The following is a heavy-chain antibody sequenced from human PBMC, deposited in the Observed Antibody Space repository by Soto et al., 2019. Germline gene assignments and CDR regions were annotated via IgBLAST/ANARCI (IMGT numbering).Heavy chain of an antibody. V-gene: IGHV4-31*03. Sequence: PSETLSLTCTVSGGSISSDGYYWTWIRQHPRKGLEWMGYIYYSGSTYYNPSLKSRLAMSVDTSKNQFSLTLTSVTAADTAVYFCARDDCSADTCFLDYWGQGTLLTVSS. CDR1: GGSISSDGYY. CDR3: ARDDCSADTCFLDY. D-gene: IGHD2-15*01. J-gene: IGHJ4*02. CDR2: IYYSGST.